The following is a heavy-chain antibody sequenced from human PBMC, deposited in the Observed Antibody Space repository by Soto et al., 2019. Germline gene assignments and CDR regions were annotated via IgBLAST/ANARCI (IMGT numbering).Heavy chain of an antibody. J-gene: IGHJ5*02. D-gene: IGHD5-12*01. V-gene: IGHV4-30-2*01. CDR3: ARGSGAGATAGFYP. CDR2: INYSGSS. CDR1: GGSISSGGYS. Sequence: QQQLQESGSGPVKPSQTLSLTCAVSGGSISSGGYSWRWIRQPPGKGLEWIGDINYSGSSYYNPSPNSRASITIDRSKNHWSLELTSVTAADTAVYYCARGSGAGATAGFYPWGQGSLVTVSS.